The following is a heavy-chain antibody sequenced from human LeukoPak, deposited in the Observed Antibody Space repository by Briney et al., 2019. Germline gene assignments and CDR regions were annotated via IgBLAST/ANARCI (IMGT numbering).Heavy chain of an antibody. CDR3: ARGPLYCSGGSCYWDY. CDR1: GDSVSSNSAA. V-gene: IGHV6-1*01. CDR2: TYYRSKWYN. Sequence: SQTLSLTCAISGDSVSSNSAAWNWLRQSPSRGLEWLGRTYYRSKWYNDYAVSVKSRITINPDTSKNQFSLQLNSVTPEDTAVYYCARGPLYCSGGSCYWDYWGQGTLVTVSS. D-gene: IGHD2-15*01. J-gene: IGHJ4*02.